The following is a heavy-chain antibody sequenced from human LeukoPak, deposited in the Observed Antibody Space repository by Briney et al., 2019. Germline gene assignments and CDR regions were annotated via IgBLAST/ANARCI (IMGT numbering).Heavy chain of an antibody. CDR2: ISAYNGNT. J-gene: IGHJ5*02. CDR1: GYTFTSYG. V-gene: IGHV1-18*01. Sequence: GASVRVSCKASGYTFTSYGISWVLQAPGQGLEWMGWISAYNGNTNYAQKLQGRVTMTTDTSTSTAYMELRSLRSDDTAVYYCARDFSATETIAAAGIGWFDPWGQGTLVTVSS. D-gene: IGHD6-13*01. CDR3: ARDFSATETIAAAGIGWFDP.